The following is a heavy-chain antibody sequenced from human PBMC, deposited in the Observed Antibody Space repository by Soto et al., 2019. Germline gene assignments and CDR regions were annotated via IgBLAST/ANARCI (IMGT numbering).Heavy chain of an antibody. CDR2: IYPADSDT. D-gene: IGHD2-8*01. J-gene: IGHJ4*02. Sequence: PGESLKISCKASGYTFTNYWIGWVRQMPGKGLEWMGIIYPADSDTRYSPSFQGQVTISADKSINTAYLQWSSLQASDTAMYYCARGGLIDLDYWGQGTLVTVS. V-gene: IGHV5-51*01. CDR1: GYTFTNYW. CDR3: ARGGLIDLDY.